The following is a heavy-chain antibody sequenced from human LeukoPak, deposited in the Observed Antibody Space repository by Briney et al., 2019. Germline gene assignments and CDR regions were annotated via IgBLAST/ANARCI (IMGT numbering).Heavy chain of an antibody. J-gene: IGHJ5*02. Sequence: PSETLSLTCAVYGGSFSGYYWSWIRQPPGKGLEWIGEINHSGSTNYNPSLKSRVTISVDTSKNQFSLKLSSVTAADTAVYYCARELMTGTTSIGNWFDPWGQGTLVTVSS. CDR3: ARELMTGTTSIGNWFDP. CDR2: INHSGST. CDR1: GGSFSGYY. D-gene: IGHD1-1*01. V-gene: IGHV4-34*01.